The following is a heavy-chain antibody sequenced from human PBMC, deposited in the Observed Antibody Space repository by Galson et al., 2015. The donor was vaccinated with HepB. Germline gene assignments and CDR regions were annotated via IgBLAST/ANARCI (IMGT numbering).Heavy chain of an antibody. Sequence: LRLSCAASGFTFSSYAMSWVRQAPGKGLEWVSAISGSGGSTYYADSVKGRFTISRDNSKNTQYLQMNSLRAEDTAVYYCAKDERGQWLVGWFDPWGQGTLVTVSS. D-gene: IGHD6-19*01. J-gene: IGHJ5*02. CDR2: ISGSGGST. CDR1: GFTFSSYA. V-gene: IGHV3-23*01. CDR3: AKDERGQWLVGWFDP.